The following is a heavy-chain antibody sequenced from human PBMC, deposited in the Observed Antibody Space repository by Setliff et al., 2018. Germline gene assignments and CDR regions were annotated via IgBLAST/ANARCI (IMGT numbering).Heavy chain of an antibody. CDR1: GFTFSTYG. CDR2: LNNDGTTT. Sequence: PGGSLRLSCAASGFTFSTYGLNWVRQAPGKGLEWISYLNNDGTTTYYADSVKGRFTISRDNAKNSLYLRMNSLRAEDTAVYYCARVAGRGRYWYFDLWGRGTLVTVSS. J-gene: IGHJ2*01. CDR3: ARVAGRGRYWYFDL. V-gene: IGHV3-48*04.